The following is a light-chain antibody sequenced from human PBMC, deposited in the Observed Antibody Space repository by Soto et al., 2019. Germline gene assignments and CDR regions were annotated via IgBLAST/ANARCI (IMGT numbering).Light chain of an antibody. CDR1: QSVSSSY. V-gene: IGKV3-20*01. CDR2: DAS. J-gene: IGKJ3*01. CDR3: QHYGTSAL. Sequence: EIVLTQSPGTLSLSPGERATLSCRASQSVSSSYLAWYQQKPGQAPRLLIYDASRATGIPDRFSASGSGTDFTLIITRLEPEDFAVYYCQHYGTSALFGPGTKVDI.